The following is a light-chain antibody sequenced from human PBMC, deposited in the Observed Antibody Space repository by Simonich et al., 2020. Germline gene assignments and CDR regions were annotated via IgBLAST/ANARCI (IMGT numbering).Light chain of an antibody. Sequence: DIVMTQSPLPLPVTPGEPASISCRSSQCLLHSNGYNALDWYLQKPGQPPQQLIFLGYNRASWVPDRFSGSGSGTDFTLKISRVEAEDVGVYYCMQALQTPLTFGGGTKVEIK. CDR1: QCLLHSNGYNA. V-gene: IGKV2-28*01. CDR3: MQALQTPLT. J-gene: IGKJ4*01. CDR2: LGY.